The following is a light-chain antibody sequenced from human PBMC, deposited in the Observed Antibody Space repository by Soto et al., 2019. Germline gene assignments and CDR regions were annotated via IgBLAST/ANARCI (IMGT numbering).Light chain of an antibody. J-gene: IGKJ4*01. Sequence: DIQWTQSPSFLSASVGDRVIITCRASQGISSYLAWYQQQPGKAPKLLIYAASTLQSGVPSRFCGSGSGSEFTRTISSLQPEDFATDYCQQINSYPLTFGGGTKVEIK. V-gene: IGKV1-9*01. CDR2: AAS. CDR1: QGISSY. CDR3: QQINSYPLT.